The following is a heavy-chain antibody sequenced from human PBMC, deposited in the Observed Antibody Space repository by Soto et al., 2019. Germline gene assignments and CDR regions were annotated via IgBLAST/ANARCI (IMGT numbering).Heavy chain of an antibody. CDR3: ARDLLGYSIPPYYYYYGMDV. CDR1: GFTFSSYA. Sequence: PGGSLRLSCAASGFTFSSYAMHWVRQAPGKGLEWVAVISYDGSNKYYADSVKGRFTIPRDNSKNTLHLQMNSLRAEDTAVYYCARDLLGYSIPPYYYYYGMDVWGQGTTVTVSS. V-gene: IGHV3-30-3*01. D-gene: IGHD6-13*01. J-gene: IGHJ6*02. CDR2: ISYDGSNK.